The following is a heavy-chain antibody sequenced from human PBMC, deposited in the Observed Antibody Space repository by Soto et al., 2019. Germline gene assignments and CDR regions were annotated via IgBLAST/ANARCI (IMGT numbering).Heavy chain of an antibody. CDR3: ARGRGYSYGLDP. Sequence: SETLSLTCTVSGDSISSNNNYWSWIRQPPGEGLEWIGFISYSGTTSYSPSLKSRVAISLDTSKNQFSLSLSSVTAADTAVYYCARGRGYSYGLDPWGQGTLVTVAS. CDR2: ISYSGTT. J-gene: IGHJ5*02. V-gene: IGHV4-30-4*01. CDR1: GDSISSNNNY. D-gene: IGHD5-18*01.